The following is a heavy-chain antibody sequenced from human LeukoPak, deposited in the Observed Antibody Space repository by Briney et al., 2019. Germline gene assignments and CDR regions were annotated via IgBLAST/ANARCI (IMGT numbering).Heavy chain of an antibody. CDR2: INTNTGNP. D-gene: IGHD6-13*01. CDR3: ARPGYSSSWYGFDY. CDR1: GYTFTSYA. Sequence: ASVKVSCKASGYTFTSYAMNWVRQAPGQGLEWMGWINTNTGNPTYAQGFTGRFVFSLDTSVSTAYLQWSSLKASDTAMYYCARPGYSSSWYGFDYWGQGTLVTVSS. J-gene: IGHJ4*02. V-gene: IGHV7-4-1*02.